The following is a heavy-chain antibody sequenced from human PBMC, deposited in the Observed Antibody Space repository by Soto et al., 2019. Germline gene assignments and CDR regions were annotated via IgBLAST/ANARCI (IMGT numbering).Heavy chain of an antibody. V-gene: IGHV3-9*01. D-gene: IGHD3-10*01. J-gene: IGHJ5*02. CDR1: GFIFKNYA. CDR2: ISWNSGNL. Sequence: ESQLVESGGGLVQPGRSLRLSCEASGFIFKNYAMVWVRQGPGKGLEWVSSISWNSGNLDYGDSVKGRFTISRDNAKKSLYLQMNSLRPEDTAWYFCATAPMYGSGGWFDPWGQGTLVTVSS. CDR3: ATAPMYGSGGWFDP.